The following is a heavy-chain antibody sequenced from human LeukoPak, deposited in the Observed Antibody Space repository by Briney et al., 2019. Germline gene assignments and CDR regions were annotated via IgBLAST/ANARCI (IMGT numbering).Heavy chain of an antibody. J-gene: IGHJ4*02. CDR2: ISYDGSNE. Sequence: GGSLRLSCAASGFTFSGYAMHWVRQTPGKGLEWMAVISYDGSNEYYADSVKGRFTISRDNSKKTLYLQMNSLRAEDTAVYYCARASGWSQPYYLDHWGQGTLATVSS. CDR1: GFTFSGYA. D-gene: IGHD6-19*01. V-gene: IGHV3-30-3*01. CDR3: ARASGWSQPYYLDH.